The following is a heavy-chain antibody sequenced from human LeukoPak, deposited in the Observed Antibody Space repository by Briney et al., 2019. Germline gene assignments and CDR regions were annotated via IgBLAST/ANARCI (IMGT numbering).Heavy chain of an antibody. CDR3: ARMTGYCISTSCYGKNWFDP. J-gene: IGHJ5*02. CDR2: IIPIFGTA. D-gene: IGHD2-2*01. CDR1: GGTFSSYA. V-gene: IGHV1-69*13. Sequence: SVKVSCKASGGTFSSYAISWVRQAPGQGLEWMGGIIPIFGTANYAQKFQGRVTITADESTSTAYMELSSLRSEDTAVYYCARMTGYCISTSCYGKNWFDPWGQGTLVTVSS.